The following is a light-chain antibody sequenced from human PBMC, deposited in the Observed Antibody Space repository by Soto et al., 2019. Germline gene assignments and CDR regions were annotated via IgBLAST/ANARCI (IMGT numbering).Light chain of an antibody. CDR2: GAS. V-gene: IGKV3-15*01. CDR1: QSVSSN. J-gene: IGKJ1*01. Sequence: VLTQSPGTLSLSPGARATLSCRASQSVSSNLAWYQQKPGQAPRLLIYGASTRATGIPARFSGSGSGTEFTLTISSLQSEDFAVYYCQQYNNWPRTFGQGTKV. CDR3: QQYNNWPRT.